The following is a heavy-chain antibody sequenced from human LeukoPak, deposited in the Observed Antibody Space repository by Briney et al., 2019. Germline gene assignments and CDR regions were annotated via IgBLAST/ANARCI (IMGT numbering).Heavy chain of an antibody. J-gene: IGHJ4*02. CDR1: GGSISSYY. D-gene: IGHD3-9*01. Sequence: SETLSLTCTVSGGSISSYYWSWIRQPPGKGLEWIGYIYYSGSTNYNPSLKSRVTISVDTSKNQCSLKLSSVTAADTAVYYCARDTSYYDILTGFHKPGYFDYWGQGTLVTVSS. V-gene: IGHV4-59*01. CDR3: ARDTSYYDILTGFHKPGYFDY. CDR2: IYYSGST.